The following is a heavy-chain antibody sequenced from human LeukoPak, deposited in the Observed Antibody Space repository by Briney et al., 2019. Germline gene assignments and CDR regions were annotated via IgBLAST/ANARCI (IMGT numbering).Heavy chain of an antibody. CDR2: ISGSGVNT. CDR3: AKAKPATWSFDY. V-gene: IGHV3-23*01. Sequence: PGGSLRLSCAASGFTFTNYSMSWVRQAPGKGLEWVSSISGSGVNTYCPDSVKGRFTISRDNSLNTVYLQMHGLRAEDTATYFCAKAKPATWSFDYWGQGTLVTVSS. J-gene: IGHJ4*02. CDR1: GFTFTNYS.